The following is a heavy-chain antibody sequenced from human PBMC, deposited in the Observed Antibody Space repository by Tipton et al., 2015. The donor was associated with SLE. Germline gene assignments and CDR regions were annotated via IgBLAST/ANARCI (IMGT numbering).Heavy chain of an antibody. CDR2: IYYSGST. CDR3: ARGNYDFDF. CDR1: GGSISSYY. V-gene: IGHV4-59*01. J-gene: IGHJ4*02. Sequence: TLSLTCTVSGGSISSYYWSWIRQPPGKGLEWIGYIYYSGSTNYNPSLKSRVTISVDTSKNHFSLKLSSVTAADTAVYYCARGNYDFDFWGQGTLVTVSS. D-gene: IGHD3-16*01.